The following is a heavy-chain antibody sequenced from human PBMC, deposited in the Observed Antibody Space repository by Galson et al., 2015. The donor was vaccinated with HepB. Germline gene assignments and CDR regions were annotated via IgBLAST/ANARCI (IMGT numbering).Heavy chain of an antibody. V-gene: IGHV5-51*01. D-gene: IGHD5-18*01. J-gene: IGHJ5*02. CDR3: ARQKAVDTPMAHRWFDP. CDR2: IFPGDSET. Sequence: QSGAEVKKPGESLKISCRVSGYSFTSQWIGWVRQMPGKGLEWMGIIFPGDSETRYSPSFQGQVTISADKSISTAYLHWSSLKASDTAMYYCARQKAVDTPMAHRWFDPWGQGTLVTVSS. CDR1: GYSFTSQW.